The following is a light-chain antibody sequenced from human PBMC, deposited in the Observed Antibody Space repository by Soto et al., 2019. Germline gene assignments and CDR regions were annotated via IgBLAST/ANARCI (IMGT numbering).Light chain of an antibody. CDR3: QQSYSTPPNT. V-gene: IGKV1-39*01. Sequence: DILMTQSPSSLSASVGDRVTITCRASQSISSYLNWYQQKPGKAPKLLIYAASSLQSGVPSRFRGSGSGTDFTLTVSSLQPEDFATYYCQQSYSTPPNTFGQGTKLEIK. CDR2: AAS. J-gene: IGKJ2*01. CDR1: QSISSY.